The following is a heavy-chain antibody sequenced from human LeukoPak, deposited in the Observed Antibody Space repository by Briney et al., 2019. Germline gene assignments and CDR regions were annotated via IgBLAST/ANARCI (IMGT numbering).Heavy chain of an antibody. J-gene: IGHJ4*02. CDR3: AKRVGTVAPVGLNY. CDR2: IKQDGSEK. Sequence: QAGGSLRLSCSASGFIFSNYWMTWVRQAPGKGLEWVANIKQDGSEKHYVDSVKGRFTISRDNAKKSLYLQMNSLRAEDTAVYYCAKRVGTVAPVGLNYWGQGTLVTVSS. D-gene: IGHD4-23*01. CDR1: GFIFSNYW. V-gene: IGHV3-7*05.